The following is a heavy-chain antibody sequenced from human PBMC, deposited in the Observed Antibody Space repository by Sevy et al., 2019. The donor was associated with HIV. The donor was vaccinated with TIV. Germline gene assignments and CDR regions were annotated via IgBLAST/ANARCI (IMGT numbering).Heavy chain of an antibody. V-gene: IGHV3-30-3*01. J-gene: IGHJ3*02. Sequence: GGSLRLSCAASGFTFSSYAMHWVRQAPGKGLEWVAVISYDGSNKYYADSVKGRFTISRDNSKNTLYLQMNSLRAEDTAVYYCARSISGSYFFDAFDIWGQGTMVTDSS. CDR2: ISYDGSNK. CDR3: ARSISGSYFFDAFDI. CDR1: GFTFSSYA. D-gene: IGHD3-10*01.